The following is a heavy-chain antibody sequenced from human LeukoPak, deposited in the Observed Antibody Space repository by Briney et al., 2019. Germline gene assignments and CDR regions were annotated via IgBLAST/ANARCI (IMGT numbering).Heavy chain of an antibody. D-gene: IGHD1-1*01. V-gene: IGHV3-53*01. CDR2: LYGGDTT. CDR3: ARNPSINFNAFDI. CDR1: GFTVSSNY. Sequence: GGSLRLSCAASGFTVSSNYMSWVRQAPGKGLEWVSILYGGDTTYYADSVKGRFTISRDNSKNTLYLQMNSLRVEDTAMYYCARNPSINFNAFDIWGQGTMVTVSS. J-gene: IGHJ3*02.